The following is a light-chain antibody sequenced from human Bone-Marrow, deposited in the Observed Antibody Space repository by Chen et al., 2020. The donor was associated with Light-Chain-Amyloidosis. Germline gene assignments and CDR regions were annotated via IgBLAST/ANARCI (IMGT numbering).Light chain of an antibody. CDR2: AAS. CDR3: QTYNTAPHLT. J-gene: IGKJ4*01. CDR1: QAIGNF. V-gene: IGKV1-27*01. Sequence: DLPMTQSPSSLSVSVGDRVTLTCRASQAIGNFLAWYQQRPGKVPEILIYAASTLQPGVPSRFSGSGSGTLFTLTITSLQPEDVATYYCQTYNTAPHLTFGGGTKVEIK.